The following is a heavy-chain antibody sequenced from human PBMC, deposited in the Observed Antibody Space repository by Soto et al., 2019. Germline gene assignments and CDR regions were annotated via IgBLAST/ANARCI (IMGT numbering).Heavy chain of an antibody. D-gene: IGHD6-13*01. V-gene: IGHV2-5*02. CDR3: AHSSYSSSWTNYYYGMDV. Sequence: QITLKESGPTLVKPTQTLTLTCTFSGFSLSTSGVGVGWIRQPPGKALEWLALIYWDDDKRYSPSLKSRLTITKDTSNNQVVLTMTNMDPVDTATYYCAHSSYSSSWTNYYYGMDVWGQGTTVTVSS. CDR1: GFSLSTSGVG. J-gene: IGHJ6*02. CDR2: IYWDDDK.